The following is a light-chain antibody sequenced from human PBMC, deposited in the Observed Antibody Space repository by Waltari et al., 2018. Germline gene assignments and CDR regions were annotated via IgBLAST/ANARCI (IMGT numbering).Light chain of an antibody. CDR1: QGISSY. Sequence: DIQLTQSPSFLSASVGDRVTITCRASQGISSYLAWYQQKPGKAPKLLIYAASTLKSGVPSRFSDSGSGTEFTLTISSLQPEDFATYYCQQLNSYPLTFGGGTKVEIK. V-gene: IGKV1-9*01. J-gene: IGKJ4*01. CDR2: AAS. CDR3: QQLNSYPLT.